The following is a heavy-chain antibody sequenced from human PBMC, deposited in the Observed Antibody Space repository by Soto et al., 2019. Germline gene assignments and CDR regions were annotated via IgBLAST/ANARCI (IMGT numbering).Heavy chain of an antibody. CDR3: AREKDDYRAYYYYYGMDV. D-gene: IGHD4-4*01. CDR2: IKQDGSEK. V-gene: IGHV3-7*05. J-gene: IGHJ6*02. CDR1: GFTFSSYW. Sequence: EVQLVESGGGLVQPGGSLRLSCAASGFTFSSYWMSWVRQAPGKGLEWVANIKQDGSEKYYVDSVKGRFTISRDNAKNSLYLQMNSLRAEDTAVYYCAREKDDYRAYYYYYGMDVWGQGTTVTVSS.